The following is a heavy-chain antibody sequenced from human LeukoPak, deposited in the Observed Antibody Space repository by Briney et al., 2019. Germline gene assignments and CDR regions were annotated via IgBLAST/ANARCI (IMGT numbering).Heavy chain of an antibody. V-gene: IGHV3-30*02. CDR1: GFSFRNYG. CDR2: IRFDGTNK. D-gene: IGHD2-2*01. J-gene: IGHJ3*02. Sequence: PGGSLRLSCAASGFSFRNYGMHWVRQAPGKGLEWVAFIRFDGTNKYYADSVKGRFTISGDNSKNTLYLQMSSLRAEDTAVYYCAKDKGFCTTTTCYVLSNDAFDIWGPGTMVTVSS. CDR3: AKDKGFCTTTTCYVLSNDAFDI.